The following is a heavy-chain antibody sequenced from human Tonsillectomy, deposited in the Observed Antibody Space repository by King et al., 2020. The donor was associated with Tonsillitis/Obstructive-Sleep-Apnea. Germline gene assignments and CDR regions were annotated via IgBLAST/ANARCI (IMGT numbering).Heavy chain of an antibody. CDR2: IDPNSGVT. CDR3: AGDIGDRRSYWYFDL. J-gene: IGHJ2*01. Sequence: QLVQSGAEVKKPGASVKVSCKASGYTFTGYYIHWVRQAPGQGLEWMGWIDPNSGVTSNVQKFQDWVTMTRDTSISTVYLELSRLKSDDTAVYYCAGDIGDRRSYWYFDLWGRGTLVTVSS. D-gene: IGHD3-16*01. CDR1: GYTFTGYY. V-gene: IGHV1-2*04.